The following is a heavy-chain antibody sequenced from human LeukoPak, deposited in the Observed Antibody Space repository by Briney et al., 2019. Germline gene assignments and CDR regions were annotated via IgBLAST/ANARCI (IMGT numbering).Heavy chain of an antibody. D-gene: IGHD1-26*01. CDR1: GFIFSGYG. V-gene: IGHV3-33*01. J-gene: IGHJ4*02. CDR2: IWHDGSNE. Sequence: PGGSLRLSCEASGFIFSGYGMHWVRQAPGKGLEWVAIIWHDGSNERYAESVKGRFTISRDNSKNTLYLQMSSLRAEDTAFYYCARGARILGARGRDYFDYWGQGSLVTVSS. CDR3: ARGARILGARGRDYFDY.